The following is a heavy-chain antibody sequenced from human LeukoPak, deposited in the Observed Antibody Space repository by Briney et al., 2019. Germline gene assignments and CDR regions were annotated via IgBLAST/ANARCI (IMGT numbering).Heavy chain of an antibody. J-gene: IGHJ4*02. V-gene: IGHV4-61*01. CDR1: GATASSGSYY. CDR2: IYYTGTT. CDR3: VSPGPNSGDYAYEY. D-gene: IGHD4-17*01. Sequence: PSETLSLSCSVSGATASSGSYYWTWLRQPPGKGLEWIGYIYYTGTTNYSPSLKSRITISLDLSMNQFSLRLKSVTAADTAVYYCVSPGPNSGDYAYEYWGQGNRVTVSS.